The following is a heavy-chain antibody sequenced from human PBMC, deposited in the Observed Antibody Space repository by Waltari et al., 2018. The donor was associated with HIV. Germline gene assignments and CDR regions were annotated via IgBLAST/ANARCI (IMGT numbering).Heavy chain of an antibody. CDR1: GGSFSGYY. J-gene: IGHJ4*02. Sequence: QVHLQQWGAGLLKPSETLSLTCAIYGGSFSGYYWSWIRQAPEKGLEGIGEISHSGSTNYNPSLKSRVTMSLDTSKNQFSRKLSSVTAADTAVYYCARKDDYYDDNRYTLLFDSWGQGTLVTVSS. CDR3: ARKDDYYDDNRYTLLFDS. CDR2: ISHSGST. V-gene: IGHV4-34*01. D-gene: IGHD3-16*01.